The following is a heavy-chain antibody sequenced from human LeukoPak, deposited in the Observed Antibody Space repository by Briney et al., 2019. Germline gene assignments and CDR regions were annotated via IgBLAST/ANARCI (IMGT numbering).Heavy chain of an antibody. Sequence: PGGSLRLSCAASGFTFSSYGMHWVCQAPGKGLEWVAFIRYDGSNKYYADSVKGRFTISRDNSKNTLYLQMNSLRAEDTAVYYCAKDGDYGDYVSAFDIWGQGTMVTVSS. CDR3: AKDGDYGDYVSAFDI. CDR2: IRYDGSNK. J-gene: IGHJ3*02. D-gene: IGHD4-17*01. CDR1: GFTFSSYG. V-gene: IGHV3-30*02.